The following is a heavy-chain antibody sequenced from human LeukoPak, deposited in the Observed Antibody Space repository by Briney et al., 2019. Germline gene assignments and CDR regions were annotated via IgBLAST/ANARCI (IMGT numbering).Heavy chain of an antibody. Sequence: SETLSLTCAVSGGSISSGGYSWSWIRQPPGKGLEWIGYIYHSGSTNYNPSLKSRVTISVDASKNRFSLKLSSVTAADTAVYYCARGSRKLYYYDSSGSKTEYFQHWGQGTLVTVSS. CDR3: ARGSRKLYYYDSSGSKTEYFQH. J-gene: IGHJ1*01. D-gene: IGHD3-22*01. CDR2: IYHSGST. V-gene: IGHV4-30-2*01. CDR1: GGSISSGGYS.